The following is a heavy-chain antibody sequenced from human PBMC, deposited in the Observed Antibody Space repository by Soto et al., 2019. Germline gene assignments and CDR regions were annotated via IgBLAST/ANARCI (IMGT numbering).Heavy chain of an antibody. Sequence: QVQLVQSGAEVKKPGSSVKVSCKASGGTFSSYTISWVRQAPGQGLEWMGRISPILGIANYAQKFQGRVTITAEKSTSTAYMELSSMRSEATAVYYCARSSSWPNWFDHWGQGTLVTVSS. CDR3: ARSSSWPNWFDH. J-gene: IGHJ5*02. CDR1: GGTFSSYT. V-gene: IGHV1-69*02. CDR2: ISPILGIA. D-gene: IGHD6-13*01.